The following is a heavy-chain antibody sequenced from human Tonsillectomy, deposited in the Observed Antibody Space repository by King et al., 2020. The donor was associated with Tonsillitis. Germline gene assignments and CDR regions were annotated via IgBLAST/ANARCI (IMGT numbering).Heavy chain of an antibody. CDR2: IWYDGSNK. CDR3: ARAPGGGSYEWKYAFDI. Sequence: QVQLVESGGGVVQPGRSLRLSCAASGFTFSTYGMHWVRQAPGKGLEWVAVIWYDGSNKYYADSVKGRFTISRDNSKNTLYLQMNSLRAEDTAVYYCARAPGGGSYEWKYAFDIWGQGTMVTVSS. J-gene: IGHJ3*02. D-gene: IGHD1-26*01. V-gene: IGHV3-33*08. CDR1: GFTFSTYG.